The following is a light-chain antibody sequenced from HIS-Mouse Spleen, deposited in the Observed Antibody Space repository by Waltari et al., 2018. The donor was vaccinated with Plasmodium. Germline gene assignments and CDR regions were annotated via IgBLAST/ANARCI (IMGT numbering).Light chain of an antibody. CDR1: QSVSSN. CDR2: GAS. Sequence: EIVMTQSPATLSLSLGERATLSCRASQSVSSNLAWYQQKPGQAPRLLIYGASTRATCIPARFSGSGSGTEFTLTISSMQSEDFAVYYCQQYNNWPPYTFGQGTKLEIK. V-gene: IGKV3-15*01. J-gene: IGKJ2*01. CDR3: QQYNNWPPYT.